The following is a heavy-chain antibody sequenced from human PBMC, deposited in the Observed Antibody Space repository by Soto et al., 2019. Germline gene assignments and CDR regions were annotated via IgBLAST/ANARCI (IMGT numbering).Heavy chain of an antibody. CDR3: AKDSSAAFDY. Sequence: QVQLVESGGGVVQTGGSLRLSCVAPGFTLRTSCIHWVRQAPSKGMEWVAVISHDGSNQFYAESVKGRFTISRDNSKNILYLQMNSLRADDSAVYFCAKDSSAAFDYWGQGTVVTVSS. D-gene: IGHD6-25*01. CDR1: GFTLRTSC. V-gene: IGHV3-30*18. CDR2: ISHDGSNQ. J-gene: IGHJ4*02.